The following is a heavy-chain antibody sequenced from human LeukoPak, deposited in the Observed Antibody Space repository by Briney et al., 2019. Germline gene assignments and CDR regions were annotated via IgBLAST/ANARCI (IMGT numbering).Heavy chain of an antibody. V-gene: IGHV3-23*01. Sequence: GGSLRLSCAASGFTFSSYAMSWVRQAPGKGLEWVSAISGSGGSTYYADSVKGRFTISRDNAKNSLYLQMNSLRAEDTALYYCARALAFDIWGQGTMVTVSS. CDR3: ARALAFDI. CDR2: ISGSGGST. J-gene: IGHJ3*02. CDR1: GFTFSSYA.